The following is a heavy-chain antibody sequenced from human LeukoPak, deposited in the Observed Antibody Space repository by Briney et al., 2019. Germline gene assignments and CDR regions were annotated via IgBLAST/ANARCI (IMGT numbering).Heavy chain of an antibody. CDR3: ARHDNDDDFDY. CDR2: INMYTANP. V-gene: IGHV7-4-1*02. D-gene: IGHD3-16*01. J-gene: IGHJ4*02. CDR1: GYTFTRYA. Sequence: ASVKVSCKASGYTFTRYAINWLRQAPGQGLEWMGWINMYTANPAYAQGSTERFVFSLDTSVTTAYLQISNLKTEGTAVYYCARHDNDDDFDYWGQGTLVTVSS.